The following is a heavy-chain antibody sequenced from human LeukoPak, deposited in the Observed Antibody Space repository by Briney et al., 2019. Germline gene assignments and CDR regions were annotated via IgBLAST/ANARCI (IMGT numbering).Heavy chain of an antibody. Sequence: SQTLSLTCAVSGGSISSGGYSWSWIRQPPGKGLEWIGYIYHSGSTYYNPSLKSRVTISVDRSKNQFTLKLSSVTAADTAVYYCATRYCSGGSCYDFIYWGQGTLVTVSS. CDR3: ATRYCSGGSCYDFIY. V-gene: IGHV4-30-2*01. D-gene: IGHD2-15*01. CDR2: IYHSGST. J-gene: IGHJ4*02. CDR1: GGSISSGGYS.